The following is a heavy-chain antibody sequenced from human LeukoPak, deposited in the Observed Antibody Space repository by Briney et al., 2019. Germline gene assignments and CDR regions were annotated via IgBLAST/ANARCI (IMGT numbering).Heavy chain of an antibody. Sequence: SETLSLTCAVYGGSFSGYYWSWIRQPPGKGLEWIGEINHSGSTNYNPSLKSRVTISVDTSKNQFSLKLSSVTAADTAVYYCARDPNSSGWDYYFDYWGQGTLVTVSS. CDR3: ARDPNSSGWDYYFDY. J-gene: IGHJ4*02. CDR1: GGSFSGYY. V-gene: IGHV4-34*01. D-gene: IGHD6-19*01. CDR2: INHSGST.